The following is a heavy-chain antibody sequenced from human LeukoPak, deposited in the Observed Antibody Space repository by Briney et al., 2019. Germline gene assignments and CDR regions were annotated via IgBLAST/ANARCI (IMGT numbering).Heavy chain of an antibody. CDR1: GVSLSNYC. J-gene: IGHJ4*02. V-gene: IGHV4-4*09. Sequence: SETLSLTCSVSGVSLSNYCWSWMRQSPGRGLQWIGYIFSSGSTNYNLSLKSRVTITVDTSKNQFSLELTSVTAADTAVYYCVRSKDFWSSYYDYWGQGNLVTVSS. D-gene: IGHD3-3*01. CDR3: VRSKDFWSSYYDY. CDR2: IFSSGST.